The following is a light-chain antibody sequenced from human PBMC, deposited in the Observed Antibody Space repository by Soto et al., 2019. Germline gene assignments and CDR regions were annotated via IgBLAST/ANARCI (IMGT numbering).Light chain of an antibody. J-gene: IGKJ4*01. CDR1: QGIGDT. Sequence: EVVMTQSPATLSVSPGEVATLSCRARQGIGDTLAWYQHKPGQTHRLHIYDTSTRATGVPARFSGSRSGTEFALSFNSLQSEDFAGYYCQRYRNWPLTVGGGAKV. V-gene: IGKV3-15*01. CDR2: DTS. CDR3: QRYRNWPLT.